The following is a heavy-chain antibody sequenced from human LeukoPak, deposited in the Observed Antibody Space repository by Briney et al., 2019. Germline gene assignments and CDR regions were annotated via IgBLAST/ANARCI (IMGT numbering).Heavy chain of an antibody. V-gene: IGHV4-34*01. Sequence: SETLSLTCAVYGGSFSGYYWSWIRQPPGKGLEWIGEINHSGSTNYNPSLKSRVTISVDTSKNQFSLKLSSVTAADTAVYYCARRPGALWFGELSWFDPWGQGTLVTVSS. CDR1: GGSFSGYY. CDR3: ARRPGALWFGELSWFDP. D-gene: IGHD3-10*01. CDR2: INHSGST. J-gene: IGHJ5*02.